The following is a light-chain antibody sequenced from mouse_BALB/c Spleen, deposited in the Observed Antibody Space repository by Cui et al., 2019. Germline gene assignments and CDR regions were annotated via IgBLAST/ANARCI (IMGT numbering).Light chain of an antibody. CDR2: WAS. CDR1: QSLLYSSNQKNL. V-gene: IGKV8-30*01. J-gene: IGKJ2*01. Sequence: DIGMSQSPSSLAVSVGEKVTMSCQSSQSLLYSSNQKNLLAWYQQKPGQSPKLLIYWASTRESGVPDRVTGSGSGTDITLTICSVKAEDLAVYYCQQYYSYPPTFGGGTKLEIK. CDR3: QQYYSYPPT.